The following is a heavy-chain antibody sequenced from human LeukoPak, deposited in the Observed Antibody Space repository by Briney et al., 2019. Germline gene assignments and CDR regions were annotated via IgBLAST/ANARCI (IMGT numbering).Heavy chain of an antibody. J-gene: IGHJ4*02. D-gene: IGHD3-22*01. CDR2: ISYDGSNK. CDR3: AKDLSSYYYDSSGLY. V-gene: IGHV3-30*18. Sequence: PGGSLRLSCAASGFTFSSYGMHWVRQAPGKGLEWVAVISYDGSNKYYADSVKGRFTISRDNSKNTLYLQMNSLRAEDTAVYYCAKDLSSYYYDSSGLYWGQGTLVTVSS. CDR1: GFTFSSYG.